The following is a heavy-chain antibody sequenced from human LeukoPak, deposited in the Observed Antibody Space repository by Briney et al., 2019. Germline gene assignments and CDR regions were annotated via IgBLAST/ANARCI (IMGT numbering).Heavy chain of an antibody. CDR2: INHSGST. J-gene: IGHJ5*02. CDR1: GGSFSGYY. D-gene: IGHD2-8*01. Sequence: SETLSLTCAVYGGSFSGYYWTWIRQPPGKGLEWIAEINHSGSTNYNPSLKSRVTISVDTSKNQFSLKLSSVTAADTAVYYCARGLSYTILMVYPLCNWFDPWGQGTLVTVSS. CDR3: ARGLSYTILMVYPLCNWFDP. V-gene: IGHV4-34*01.